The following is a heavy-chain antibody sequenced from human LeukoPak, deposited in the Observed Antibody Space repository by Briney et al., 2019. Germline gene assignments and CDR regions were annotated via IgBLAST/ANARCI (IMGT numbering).Heavy chain of an antibody. J-gene: IGHJ4*02. D-gene: IGHD1-14*01. V-gene: IGHV4-59*01. Sequence: SETLSLTCTVSGGSISSYYWSWIRQPPGKGLEWIGYIYYSGSTNYNPSLKSRVTISVDTSKNQFSLKLSSVAAADTAVYYCARGGRVSPLDYWGQGTLVTVSS. CDR3: ARGGRVSPLDY. CDR2: IYYSGST. CDR1: GGSISSYY.